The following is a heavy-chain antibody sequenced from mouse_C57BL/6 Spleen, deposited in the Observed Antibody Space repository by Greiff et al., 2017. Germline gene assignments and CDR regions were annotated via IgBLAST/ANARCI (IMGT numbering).Heavy chain of an antibody. V-gene: IGHV1-26*01. J-gene: IGHJ3*01. CDR3: ARGYYGSSYVGVLTY. Sequence: VQLQQSGPELVKPGASVKISCKASGYTFTDYYMNWVKQSHGKSLEWIGDINPNNGGTSYNQKFKGKATLTVDKSSSTAYMELRSLTSEDSAVYYCARGYYGSSYVGVLTYWGQGTLVTVSA. CDR1: GYTFTDYY. D-gene: IGHD1-1*01. CDR2: INPNNGGT.